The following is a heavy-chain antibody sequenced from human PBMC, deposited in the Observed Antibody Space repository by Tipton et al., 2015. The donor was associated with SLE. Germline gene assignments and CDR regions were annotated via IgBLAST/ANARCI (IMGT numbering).Heavy chain of an antibody. CDR3: ARGAVLIQDNSWFDP. CDR1: GGSIISGSNY. V-gene: IGHV4-61*10. D-gene: IGHD2-21*01. J-gene: IGHJ5*02. CDR2: IYFIGST. Sequence: TLSLTCTVSGGSIISGSNYWNWIRQSAGKGLEWIGHIYFIGSTNYNPSLKSRVTISVDTSKNQFSLKLSSVTAADTAVYYCARGAVLIQDNSWFDPWGQGTLVTVSS.